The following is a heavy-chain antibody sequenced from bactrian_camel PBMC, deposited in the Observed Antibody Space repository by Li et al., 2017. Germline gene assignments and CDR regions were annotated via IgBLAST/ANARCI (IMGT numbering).Heavy chain of an antibody. CDR1: NYTYSTYC. Sequence: VQLVESGGGSVQAGESLRLSCAADNYTYSTYCIGWFRQAPGKEREGVAAINRYGGRTYADSVKGRFTISQGNAKNTVYLQMNSLKPDDTAMYYCGAERVRTYCMGIYFPTSFVTGARGPR. J-gene: IGHJ6*01. V-gene: IGHV3S40*01. CDR2: INRYGGRT. CDR3: GAERVRTYCMGIYFPTSFVT. D-gene: IGHD1*01.